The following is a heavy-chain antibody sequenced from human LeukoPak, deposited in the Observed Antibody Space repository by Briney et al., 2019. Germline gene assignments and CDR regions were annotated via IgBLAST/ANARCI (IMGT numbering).Heavy chain of an antibody. V-gene: IGHV4-34*01. CDR3: ARIAAAGTGD. CDR1: GGSFSGYY. J-gene: IGHJ4*02. CDR2: INHSGST. D-gene: IGHD6-13*01. Sequence: SQTLSLTCAVYGGSFSGYYWSWIRQPPGKGREWIGEINHSGSTNYNPSLKSRVTISVDTSKNQFSLKLSSVTAADTAVYYCARIAAAGTGDWGQGTLVTVSS.